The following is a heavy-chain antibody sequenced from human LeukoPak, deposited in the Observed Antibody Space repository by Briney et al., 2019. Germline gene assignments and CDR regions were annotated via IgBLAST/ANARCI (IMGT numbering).Heavy chain of an antibody. J-gene: IGHJ4*02. V-gene: IGHV1-46*01. D-gene: IGHD6-19*01. Sequence: ASVRVSCKASGYIFTGYYIHWVRQVPGQGPEWMGIIDPNGGSTSYALKFQGRLTLTRDTSTGTVFVDLSSLRSEDTSIYYCVRIGYSSGWYSGPYDYWGQGTLVTVSS. CDR1: GYIFTGYY. CDR3: VRIGYSSGWYSGPYDY. CDR2: IDPNGGST.